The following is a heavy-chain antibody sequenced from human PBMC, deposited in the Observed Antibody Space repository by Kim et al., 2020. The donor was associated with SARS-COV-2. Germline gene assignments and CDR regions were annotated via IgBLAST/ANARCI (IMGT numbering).Heavy chain of an antibody. J-gene: IGHJ4*02. CDR3: ARDYQRIAAAGTG. D-gene: IGHD6-13*01. V-gene: IGHV3-33*01. Sequence: YADSVKGRLTITRDNSKNTLYLEMNSLRDEDTAVYYCARDYQRIAAAGTGWGQGTLVTVSS.